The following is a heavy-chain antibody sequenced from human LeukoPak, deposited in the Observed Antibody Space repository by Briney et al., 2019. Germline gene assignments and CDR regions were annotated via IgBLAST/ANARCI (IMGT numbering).Heavy chain of an antibody. D-gene: IGHD3-22*01. CDR1: GYTFTSYG. V-gene: IGHV1-18*01. CDR2: ISAYNGNT. CDR3: ASSSSGYYLDAFDI. Sequence: GASVKVSCKASGYTFTSYGISWVRQAPGQGLEWMGWISAYNGNTNYAQKLQGRVTITADESTSTAYMELSSLRSEDTAVYYCASSSSGYYLDAFDIWGQGTMVTVSS. J-gene: IGHJ3*02.